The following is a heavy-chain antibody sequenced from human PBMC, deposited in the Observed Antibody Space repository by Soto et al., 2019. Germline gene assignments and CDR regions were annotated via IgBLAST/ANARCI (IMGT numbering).Heavy chain of an antibody. CDR3: AKDGGSSHGPHYYSYRLDV. V-gene: IGHV3-23*01. Sequence: EVQLLESGGGLVQPGGSLRLSCAASGFTFSTHPMTWVRQAPGKGLEWVSVISSGGGYTFYADSVKGRFTISRDNSKNTLYLQMTSLKADDTALYFCAKDGGSSHGPHYYSYRLDVWGQGTTVTVSS. CDR1: GFTFSTHP. J-gene: IGHJ6*02. D-gene: IGHD3-16*01. CDR2: ISSGGGYT.